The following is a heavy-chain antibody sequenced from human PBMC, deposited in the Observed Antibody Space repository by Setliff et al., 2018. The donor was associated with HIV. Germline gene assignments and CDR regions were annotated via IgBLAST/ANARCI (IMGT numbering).Heavy chain of an antibody. CDR3: TRDIRFTDSGGYRGFDY. CDR2: MNPKSGNT. Sequence: GASVKVSCKASGYNFTSHDINWVRQAPGQGLEWMGWMNPKSGNTGYADSVKGRFTISRDNSKNTLYLQMNSLRAEDTAVYYCTRDIRFTDSGGYRGFDYWGQGILVTVSS. D-gene: IGHD6-25*01. CDR1: GYNFTSHD. J-gene: IGHJ4*02. V-gene: IGHV1-8*01.